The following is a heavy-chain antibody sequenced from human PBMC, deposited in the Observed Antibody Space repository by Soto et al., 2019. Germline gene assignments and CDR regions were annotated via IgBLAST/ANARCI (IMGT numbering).Heavy chain of an antibody. CDR3: VGDSSGYFYPDVFYI. V-gene: IGHV3-48*02. D-gene: IGHD3-22*01. CDR2: ISSSSSTI. J-gene: IGHJ3*02. CDR1: GFTFSRYS. Sequence: GGSLRLSCAASGFTFSRYSMNWVRQAPGKGLEWVSYISSSSSTIYYANSVKGRFTISRDNAKNSLYLQMNSLRDEDTAVYYCVGDSSGYFYPDVFYIWGQGTMVTVSS.